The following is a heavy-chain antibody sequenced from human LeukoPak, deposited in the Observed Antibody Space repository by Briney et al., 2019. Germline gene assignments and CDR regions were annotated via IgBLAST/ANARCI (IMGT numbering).Heavy chain of an antibody. Sequence: GGSLRLSCGTSGFTFSSFNIHWVRQAPGKGLEWVAFIRHDGSDKYYADSVKGRFTISRDNSKNSLYLQMHSLTAEDTAVYYCARASRDRSWYIDDCWGQGTLVTVSS. CDR3: ARASRDRSWYIDDC. CDR2: IRHDGSDK. V-gene: IGHV3-30*02. J-gene: IGHJ4*02. CDR1: GFTFSSFN. D-gene: IGHD6-13*01.